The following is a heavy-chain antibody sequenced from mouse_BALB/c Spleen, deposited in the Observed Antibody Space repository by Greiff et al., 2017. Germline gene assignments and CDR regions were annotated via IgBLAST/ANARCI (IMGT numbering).Heavy chain of an antibody. J-gene: IGHJ3*01. CDR2: ILTGSGST. CDR3: ARRGNYVSWFAY. Sequence: QVQLQQSGAELMKPGASVKISCKATGYTFSSYWIEWVKQRPGHGLEWIGEILTGSGSTNYNEKFKGKATFTADTSSNTAYMQLSSLTSEDSAVYYCARRGNYVSWFAYWGQGTLVTVAA. D-gene: IGHD2-1*01. V-gene: IGHV1-9*01. CDR1: GYTFSSYW.